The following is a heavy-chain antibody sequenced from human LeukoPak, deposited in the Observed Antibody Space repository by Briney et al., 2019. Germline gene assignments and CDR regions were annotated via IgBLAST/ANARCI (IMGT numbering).Heavy chain of an antibody. J-gene: IGHJ3*02. CDR2: INSDGTST. V-gene: IGHV3-74*01. Sequence: TGGSLRLSCAASGFTFSSYWMHWFRQGPGKGLVWVSRINSDGTSTSYADSVKGRFTISRDNAKNTLYLQMNSLRAEDTALYYCARARLPAFDIWGQGTMVTVTS. D-gene: IGHD6-25*01. CDR3: ARARLPAFDI. CDR1: GFTFSSYW.